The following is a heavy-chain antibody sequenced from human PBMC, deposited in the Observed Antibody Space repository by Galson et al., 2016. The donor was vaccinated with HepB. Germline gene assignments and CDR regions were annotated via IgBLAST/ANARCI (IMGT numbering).Heavy chain of an antibody. D-gene: IGHD4-23*01. CDR1: GGSISPYF. J-gene: IGHJ3*02. CDR2: IYFSGTT. Sequence: SETLSLTCTVSGGSISPYFWSWIRRPPGKGLGWIAYIYFSGTTSYTPSLKSRVTISLDTSKGQFSLKVTSVTAADSAVYYCARSYGGYAFDIWGQGTMVTVSS. CDR3: ARSYGGYAFDI. V-gene: IGHV4-59*01.